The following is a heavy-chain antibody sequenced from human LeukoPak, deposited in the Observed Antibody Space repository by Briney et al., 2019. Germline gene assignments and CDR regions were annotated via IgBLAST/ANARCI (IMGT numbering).Heavy chain of an antibody. D-gene: IGHD1-26*01. Sequence: GGSLRLSCTGSGFIFDTHTLTWVRQAPGKGLEWVASISGSGDSTNYGDSVKGRFTISRDNSKNTLYLQMNSLRAEDTAVYYCAKDGWELLDYWGQGTLVTVSS. CDR1: GFIFDTHT. CDR3: AKDGWELLDY. J-gene: IGHJ4*02. CDR2: ISGSGDST. V-gene: IGHV3-23*01.